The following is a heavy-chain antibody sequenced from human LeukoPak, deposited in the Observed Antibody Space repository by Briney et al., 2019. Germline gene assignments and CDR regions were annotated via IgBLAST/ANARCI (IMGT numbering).Heavy chain of an antibody. CDR2: ISYDGSNK. CDR3: ARDLIVGATRYFDY. V-gene: IGHV3-30-3*01. Sequence: QSGGSLRLSCAASGFTFSSYAMHWVRQAPGKGLEWVAVISYDGSNKYYADSVKGRFTISRDNSKNTLYLQMNSLRAEDTAVYYCARDLIVGATRYFDYWGQGTLVTVSS. J-gene: IGHJ4*02. D-gene: IGHD1-26*01. CDR1: GFTFSSYA.